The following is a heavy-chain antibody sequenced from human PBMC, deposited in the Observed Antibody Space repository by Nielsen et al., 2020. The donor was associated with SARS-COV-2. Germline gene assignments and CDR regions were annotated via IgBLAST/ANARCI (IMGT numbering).Heavy chain of an antibody. CDR3: AKARLVVPAARRNYYYYGMDV. CDR2: ISGSGGST. CDR1: GFTFSSYA. J-gene: IGHJ6*04. V-gene: IGHV3-23*01. D-gene: IGHD2-2*01. Sequence: GGSLRLSCAASGFTFSSYAMSWVRQAPGKGLEWVSAISGSGGSTYYADSVKGRFTISRDNSKNTLYLQMNSLRAEDTAVYYCAKARLVVPAARRNYYYYGMDVWGKGTTVTVSS.